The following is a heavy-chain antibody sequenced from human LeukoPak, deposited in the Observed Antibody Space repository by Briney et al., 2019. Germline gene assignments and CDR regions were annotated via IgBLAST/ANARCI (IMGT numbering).Heavy chain of an antibody. CDR2: ISAYNGNT. D-gene: IGHD1-26*01. CDR1: GYTFTSYG. J-gene: IGHJ6*02. V-gene: IGHV1-18*01. Sequence: VASVKVSCKASGYTFTSYGISWVRQAPGQGLEWMGWISAYNGNTNYAQKLQGRVTMTTDTSTSTAYMELRSLRSDDTAVYYCAREWELNYYYYGMDVWGQGTTVNVSS. CDR3: AREWELNYYYYGMDV.